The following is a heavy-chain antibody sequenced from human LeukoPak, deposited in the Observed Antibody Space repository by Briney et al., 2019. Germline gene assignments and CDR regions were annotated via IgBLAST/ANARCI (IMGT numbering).Heavy chain of an antibody. CDR3: ASNGCYCSSTSCYRGYYFDY. CDR1: GYTFTSYD. D-gene: IGHD2-2*02. CDR2: MNPNSGNT. V-gene: IGHV1-8*01. J-gene: IGHJ4*02. Sequence: ASVKVSCKASGYTFTSYDINWVRQATGQGVEWMGWMNPNSGNTGYAQKFQGRVTMTRNTSISTAYMELSSLRSEDTAVYYCASNGCYCSSTSCYRGYYFDYWGQGTLVTVSS.